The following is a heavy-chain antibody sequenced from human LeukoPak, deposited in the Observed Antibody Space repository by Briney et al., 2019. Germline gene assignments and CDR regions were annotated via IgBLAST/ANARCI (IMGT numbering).Heavy chain of an antibody. Sequence: GGSLRLSCAASGFTFSSYRMSWVRQAPGKGLEWVSAISGSGGSTYYADSVKGRFTISRDNSKNTLYLQMNSLRAEDTAIYYCAKKHVWGYFDYWGQGTLVTVSS. CDR2: ISGSGGST. CDR3: AKKHVWGYFDY. J-gene: IGHJ4*02. D-gene: IGHD3-16*01. CDR1: GFTFSSYR. V-gene: IGHV3-23*01.